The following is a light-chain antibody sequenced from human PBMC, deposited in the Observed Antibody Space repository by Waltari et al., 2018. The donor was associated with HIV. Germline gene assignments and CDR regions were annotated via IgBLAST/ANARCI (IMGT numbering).Light chain of an antibody. CDR3: QQYGKTPYT. CDR2: GAS. V-gene: IGKV3-20*01. J-gene: IGKJ2*01. Sequence: EIVLAQSPGTLSLSPGERATLSCRASERLRSSYLTWYQYKPGQAPRLPIYGASSRATGIPDRFRGSGSGTDFTLTISRLEPEDFAVYYCQQYGKTPYTFGQGTRLEIK. CDR1: ERLRSSY.